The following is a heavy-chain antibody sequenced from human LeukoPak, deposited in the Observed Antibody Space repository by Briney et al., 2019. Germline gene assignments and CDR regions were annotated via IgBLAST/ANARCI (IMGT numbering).Heavy chain of an antibody. V-gene: IGHV4-34*01. J-gene: IGHJ3*02. CDR2: IYDSGST. D-gene: IGHD3-22*01. CDR1: GGSFSGYY. CDR3: ARDQGDYYDSSGYYYEGGAFDI. Sequence: SETLSLTCAVYGGSFSGYYWRWIRQPPGKGLEWIGSIYDSGSTYYNPSLKSRVTISVDTSKNQFSLKLSSVTAADTAVYYCARDQGDYYDSSGYYYEGGAFDIWGQGTMVTVSS.